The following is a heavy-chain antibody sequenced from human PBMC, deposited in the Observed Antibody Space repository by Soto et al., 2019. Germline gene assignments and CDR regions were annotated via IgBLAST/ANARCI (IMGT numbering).Heavy chain of an antibody. D-gene: IGHD6-19*01. CDR2: ISYDGSNK. CDR3: ARDYSSGLYYYYGMDV. V-gene: IGHV3-30-3*01. Sequence: GGSLRLSCAASGFTFSSYAMHWVRQAPGKGLEWVAVISYDGSNKYYADSVKGRFTISRDNSKNTLYLQMNSLRAEDTAVYYCARDYSSGLYYYYGMDVWGQGTTVTVSS. J-gene: IGHJ6*02. CDR1: GFTFSSYA.